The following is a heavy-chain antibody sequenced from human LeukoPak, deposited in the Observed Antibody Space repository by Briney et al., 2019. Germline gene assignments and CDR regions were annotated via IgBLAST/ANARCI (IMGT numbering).Heavy chain of an antibody. CDR3: AKRRWLGGIGVADPFDY. V-gene: IGHV3-23*01. CDR2: ISDSGGST. J-gene: IGHJ4*02. Sequence: GGSLRLSCAASGFTFTSYAMSWVRQGPGKGLEWVSVISDSGGSTYYADSVKGRFTISRDNSKNTLYLQMNSLRADDTAVYYCAKRRWLGGIGVADPFDYWGQGTLVTVSS. CDR1: GFTFTSYA. D-gene: IGHD6-19*01.